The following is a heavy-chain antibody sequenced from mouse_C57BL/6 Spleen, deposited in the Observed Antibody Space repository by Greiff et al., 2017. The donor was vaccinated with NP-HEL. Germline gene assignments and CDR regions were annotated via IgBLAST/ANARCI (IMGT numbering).Heavy chain of an antibody. V-gene: IGHV5-16*01. CDR2: INYDGSST. J-gene: IGHJ1*03. CDR3: ARDYDKAFDV. D-gene: IGHD2-12*01. CDR1: GFTFSDYY. Sequence: EVKLMESEGGLVQPGSSMKLSCTASGFTFSDYYMAWVRQVPEKGLEWVANINYDGSSTYYLDSLKSRFIISRDNAKNILYLQMSSLKSEDTATYYCARDYDKAFDVWGTGTTVTVSS.